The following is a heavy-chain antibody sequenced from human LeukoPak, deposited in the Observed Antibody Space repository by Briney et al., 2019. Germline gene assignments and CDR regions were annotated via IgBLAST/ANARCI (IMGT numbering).Heavy chain of an antibody. D-gene: IGHD2-21*01. Sequence: GSLRLSCALSGLTFHDYAMTWVRQAPGKGLEWVSTIVGDSSKTYYADSVKGRFTISRDNSNYMLFLHMNNLRAEDTAIYYCAKQPYNYYYLDVWGKGTTVTVSS. J-gene: IGHJ6*03. V-gene: IGHV3-23*01. CDR3: AKQPYNYYYLDV. CDR2: IVGDSSKT. CDR1: GLTFHDYA.